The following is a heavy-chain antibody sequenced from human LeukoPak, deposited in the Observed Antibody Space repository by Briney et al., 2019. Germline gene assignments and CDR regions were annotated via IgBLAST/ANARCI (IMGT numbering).Heavy chain of an antibody. Sequence: PGGSLRLSCAASGFTFNNYAMSWVRQAPGKGLEWVSTISGSGGSTYYADSVRGRFVISRDNSKNTVYLQMNSLRAEDTAIYYCAKRIGSCNSISCLYFDYWGQGALVTVSS. J-gene: IGHJ4*02. CDR3: AKRIGSCNSISCLYFDY. CDR2: ISGSGGST. D-gene: IGHD2-2*01. CDR1: GFTFNNYA. V-gene: IGHV3-23*01.